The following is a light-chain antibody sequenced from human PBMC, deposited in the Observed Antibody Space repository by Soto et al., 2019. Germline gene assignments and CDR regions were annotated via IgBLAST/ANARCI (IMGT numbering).Light chain of an antibody. CDR2: DVS. J-gene: IGLJ1*01. CDR3: TSYTSSSTLGV. CDR1: SADIGAYNY. V-gene: IGLV2-14*03. Sequence: QSALTQPASVSGSPGQSITISCTGTSADIGAYNYVSWFQHHPGNAPKLVIYDVSNRPSGVSSRFSGSKSGNTASLTISGLQAEDEADYFCTSYTSSSTLGVFGTGTKLTVL.